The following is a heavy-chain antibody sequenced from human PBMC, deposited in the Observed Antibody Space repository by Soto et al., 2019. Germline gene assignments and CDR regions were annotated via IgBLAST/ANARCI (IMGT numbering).Heavy chain of an antibody. CDR3: ARGGSTWSAEYYQQ. CDR1: GYTFTNYG. D-gene: IGHD6-13*01. V-gene: IGHV1-18*01. Sequence: GASVKVSCKASGYTFTNYGISWVRQAPGQGPEWMGWISGFNGNTKYAQSLQGRVTMATDTSTSTAYMELRSLRSDDTAIYYCARGGSTWSAEYYQQWGQGTVVTVSS. CDR2: ISGFNGNT. J-gene: IGHJ1*01.